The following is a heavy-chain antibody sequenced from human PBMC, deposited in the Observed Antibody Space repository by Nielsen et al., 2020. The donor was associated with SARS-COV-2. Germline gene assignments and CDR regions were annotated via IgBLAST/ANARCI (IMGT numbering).Heavy chain of an antibody. CDR1: GFTFNAYS. J-gene: IGHJ5*02. CDR2: IIPSGDYT. Sequence: SLTISCAASGFTFNAYSMSWVRQAPGKGLEWVSYIIPSGDYTMYADSVRGRFTISRDNARDSVYLQMTSLRAEDTAVYFCARDRSDDMEPFWYTAWGQGTLVTVSS. CDR3: ARDRSDDMEPFWYTA. V-gene: IGHV3-11*05. D-gene: IGHD1-14*01.